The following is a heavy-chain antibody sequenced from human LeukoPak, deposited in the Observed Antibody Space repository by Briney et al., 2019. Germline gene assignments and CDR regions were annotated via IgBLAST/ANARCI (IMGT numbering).Heavy chain of an antibody. Sequence: GRSLRLSCAASGFTFSSYAMLWVRQAPGKGLEWVAVISYDGSNKYYADSVKGRFTISRDNSKNTLYLQMNSLRAEDTAVYYCARGPDYGDYVYWGQGTLVTVSA. V-gene: IGHV3-30*04. CDR3: ARGPDYGDYVY. D-gene: IGHD4-17*01. CDR1: GFTFSSYA. CDR2: ISYDGSNK. J-gene: IGHJ4*02.